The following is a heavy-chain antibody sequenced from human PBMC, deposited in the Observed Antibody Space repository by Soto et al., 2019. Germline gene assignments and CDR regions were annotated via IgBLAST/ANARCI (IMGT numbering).Heavy chain of an antibody. D-gene: IGHD1-26*01. J-gene: IGHJ6*02. V-gene: IGHV4-31*03. CDR2: IYYSGST. CDR1: GGSISSGGYY. Sequence: PSETLSLTCTVSGGSISSGGYYWSWIRQHPGKGLEWIGYIYYSGSTYYNPSLKSRVTISVDTSKNQFSLKLSSVTAADTAVYYCARDKVGHVMDVWGQGTTVTVSS. CDR3: ARDKVGHVMDV.